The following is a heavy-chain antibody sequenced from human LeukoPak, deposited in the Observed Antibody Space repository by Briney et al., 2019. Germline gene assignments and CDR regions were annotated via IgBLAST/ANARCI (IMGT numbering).Heavy chain of an antibody. CDR2: ISGSGGST. CDR1: GFTFSSYA. J-gene: IGHJ4*02. V-gene: IGHV3-23*01. CDR3: AKVRDYGDYVRNYFDY. D-gene: IGHD4-17*01. Sequence: PGGSLRLSCAASGFTFSSYAMSWVCQAPGKGLEWVSAISGSGGSTYYADSVKGRFTISRDNSKNTLYLQMNSLRAEDTAVYYCAKVRDYGDYVRNYFDYWGQGTLVTVSS.